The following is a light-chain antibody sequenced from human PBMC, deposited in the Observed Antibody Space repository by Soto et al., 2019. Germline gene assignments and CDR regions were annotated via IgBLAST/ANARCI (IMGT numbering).Light chain of an antibody. Sequence: ESVLTPSPGTLSLSRGEIATLSYRASQSLSGNYLAWYQQKPGQAPRLLIFGVSSRASGIPDRFSGSGSGTDFTLTINRLEPEDFAVYYCHHYGSSPYTFGLGTRLEIK. CDR1: QSLSGNY. CDR3: HHYGSSPYT. CDR2: GVS. J-gene: IGKJ2*01. V-gene: IGKV3-20*01.